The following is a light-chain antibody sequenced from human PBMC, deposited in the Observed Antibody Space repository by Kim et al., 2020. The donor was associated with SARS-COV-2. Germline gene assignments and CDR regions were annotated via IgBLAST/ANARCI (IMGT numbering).Light chain of an antibody. J-gene: IGLJ1*01. CDR2: GNN. V-gene: IGLV1-40*01. CDR3: QSYDSSLSGYV. Sequence: QRVTISCTGSSSNIGAGFDVHWYQQFPGTGPKLLIYGNNNRPSGVPDRVSGSKSGTSASLAITGLQPEDEADYYCQSYDSSLSGYVFGTGTKVTVL. CDR1: SSNIGAGFD.